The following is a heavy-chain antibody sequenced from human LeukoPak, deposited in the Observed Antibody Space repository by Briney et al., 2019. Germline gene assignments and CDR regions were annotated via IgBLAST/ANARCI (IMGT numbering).Heavy chain of an antibody. CDR3: TRSPPGGWPALRIDY. CDR2: VHHSGST. D-gene: IGHD2-2*01. V-gene: IGHV4-38-2*02. J-gene: IGHJ4*02. Sequence: SETLSLTCSVSGYSISSGYYWGWIRQPPGKGLEWIGSVHHSGSTYYNPSLKSRVTISVDKSKSQFSLKLTSVTAADTAVYFCTRSPPGGWPALRIDYWGQGTLVTVSS. CDR1: GYSISSGYY.